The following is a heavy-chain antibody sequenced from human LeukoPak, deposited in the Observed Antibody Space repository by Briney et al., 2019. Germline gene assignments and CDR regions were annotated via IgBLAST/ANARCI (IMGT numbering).Heavy chain of an antibody. Sequence: PSETLSLTCTVSGGSLSSYYWSWIRQPAGKGLEWIGRIYTSGSTNYNPSLKSRVTMSVDTSKNQFSLKLSSVTAADTAVYYCARTGYYYDSSGYYSDYWGQGTLVTVSS. D-gene: IGHD3-22*01. V-gene: IGHV4-4*07. CDR1: GGSLSSYY. CDR3: ARTGYYYDSSGYYSDY. CDR2: IYTSGST. J-gene: IGHJ4*02.